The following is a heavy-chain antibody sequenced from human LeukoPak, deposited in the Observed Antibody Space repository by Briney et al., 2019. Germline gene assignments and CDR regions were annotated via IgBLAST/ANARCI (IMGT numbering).Heavy chain of an antibody. CDR2: IKQDGSVK. D-gene: IGHD2-2*01. V-gene: IGHV3-7*01. CDR3: ARDIVVVPATMAAFDI. CDR1: GFTFGDYA. J-gene: IGHJ3*02. Sequence: GGSLRLSCTASGFTFGDYAMTWVRQAPGKGLEWVANIKQDGSVKHYVDSVKGRFTISRDNAENSLYLQMNSLRAEDTAVYYCARDIVVVPATMAAFDIWGQGTMVTVSS.